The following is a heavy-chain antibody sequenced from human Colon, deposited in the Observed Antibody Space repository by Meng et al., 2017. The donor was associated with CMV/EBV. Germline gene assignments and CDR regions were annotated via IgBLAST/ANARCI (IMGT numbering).Heavy chain of an antibody. CDR3: ARDFWSGSSPFDP. V-gene: IGHV3-23*03. Sequence: GESLKISCAASGFTFSSYAMSWVRQAPGKGLEWVSVIYSGGSSTYYADSVKGRFTIPRDNSKNTLYLQMNSLRAEDTAVYYCARDFWSGSSPFDPWGQGTLVTVSS. CDR1: GFTFSSYA. CDR2: IYSGGSST. D-gene: IGHD3-3*01. J-gene: IGHJ5*02.